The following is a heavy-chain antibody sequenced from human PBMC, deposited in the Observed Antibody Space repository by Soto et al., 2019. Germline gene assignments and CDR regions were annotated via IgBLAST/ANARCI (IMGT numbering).Heavy chain of an antibody. Sequence: PSETLSLTCTVSGGSISSGDYYWSWIRQPPGKGLEWIGYIYYSGSTYYNPSLKSRVTISVDTSKNQFSLKLSSVTAADTAVYYCARVRWRGIAVAVGPDYWGQGTLVTVSS. V-gene: IGHV4-30-4*01. CDR1: GGSISSGDYY. CDR2: IYYSGST. CDR3: ARVRWRGIAVAVGPDY. J-gene: IGHJ4*02. D-gene: IGHD6-19*01.